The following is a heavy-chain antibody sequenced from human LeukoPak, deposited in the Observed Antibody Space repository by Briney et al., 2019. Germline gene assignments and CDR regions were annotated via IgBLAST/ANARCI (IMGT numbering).Heavy chain of an antibody. CDR3: ARDRRRWLQSWDAFDI. D-gene: IGHD5-24*01. V-gene: IGHV4-59*01. CDR1: GGSISSYY. Sequence: SETLSLTCTVSGGSISSYYWSWIRQPPGKGLEWIGYIYYSGSTNYNPSLKSRVTISVDTSKNQFSLKLSSVTAADTAVYYCARDRRRWLQSWDAFDIWGQGTMVTVSS. CDR2: IYYSGST. J-gene: IGHJ3*02.